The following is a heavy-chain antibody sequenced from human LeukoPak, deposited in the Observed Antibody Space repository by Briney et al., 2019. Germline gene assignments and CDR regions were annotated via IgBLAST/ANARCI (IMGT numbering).Heavy chain of an antibody. J-gene: IGHJ4*02. CDR2: ISGSGGST. CDR3: AIEKFGSSSSFRPFDY. CDR1: GFTFRHYD. V-gene: IGHV3-23*01. Sequence: GETLRLSCVASGFTFRHYDMSWVRQAPGKGLEWVSAISGSGGSTYYADSVKGRFTISRDNSKNTLYLQMNSLRAEDTAVYYCAIEKFGSSSSFRPFDYWGQGTLVTVSS. D-gene: IGHD6-6*01.